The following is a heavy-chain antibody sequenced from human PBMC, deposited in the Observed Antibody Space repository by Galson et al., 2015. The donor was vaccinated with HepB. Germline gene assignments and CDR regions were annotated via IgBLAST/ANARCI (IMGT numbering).Heavy chain of an antibody. CDR1: GYTFTSYA. J-gene: IGHJ3*02. V-gene: IGHV1-8*02. CDR2: MNPNSGNT. Sequence: SVKVSCKASGYTFTSYAMHWVRQAPGQRLEWMGWMNPNSGNTGYAQKFQGRVTMTRNTSISTAYMELSSLRSEDTAVYYCATADAFDIWGQGTMVTVSS. CDR3: ATADAFDI.